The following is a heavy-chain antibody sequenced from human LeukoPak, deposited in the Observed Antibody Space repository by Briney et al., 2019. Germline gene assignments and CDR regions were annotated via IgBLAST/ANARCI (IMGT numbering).Heavy chain of an antibody. V-gene: IGHV1-2*02. CDR2: INPNSGGT. CDR3: AIFSGNYYKDYFDY. J-gene: IGHJ4*02. Sequence: ASVKVSSKASGYTFTGYYMHWVRQAPGQGLEWMGWINPNSGGTNYAQKFQGRVTMTRDTSISTAYMELSRLRSDDTAVYYCAIFSGNYYKDYFDYWGQGTLVTVSS. D-gene: IGHD3-10*01. CDR1: GYTFTGYY.